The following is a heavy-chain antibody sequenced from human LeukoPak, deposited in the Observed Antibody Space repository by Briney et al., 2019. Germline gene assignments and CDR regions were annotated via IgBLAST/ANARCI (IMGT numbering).Heavy chain of an antibody. CDR2: ISSGRTYT. D-gene: IGHD3-16*01. CDR3: ASIRGGYYFDY. V-gene: IGHV3-11*03. Sequence: GGSLRLSCAASGFTFSDYYMSWIRQATGKGLEWVSYISSGRTYTNYADSVKGRFTISRDNAKNSLYLQMNSLRAEDTAVYYCASIRGGYYFDYWGQGTLVTVSS. CDR1: GFTFSDYY. J-gene: IGHJ4*02.